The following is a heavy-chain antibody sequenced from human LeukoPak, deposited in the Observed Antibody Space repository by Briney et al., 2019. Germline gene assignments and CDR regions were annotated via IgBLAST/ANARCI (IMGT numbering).Heavy chain of an antibody. V-gene: IGHV6-1*01. CDR1: GDTISSNSAA. CDR2: TYYRSKWYY. Sequence: SQTRSLTCDISGDTISSNSAAWNWIRQSPSRGLEWLGRTYYRSKWYYDYAVSEKSRITISPDTSKNQFSLQLNSVTADDTAVYYCARGFALDFWGQGTMVTVSS. J-gene: IGHJ3*01. CDR3: ARGFALDF.